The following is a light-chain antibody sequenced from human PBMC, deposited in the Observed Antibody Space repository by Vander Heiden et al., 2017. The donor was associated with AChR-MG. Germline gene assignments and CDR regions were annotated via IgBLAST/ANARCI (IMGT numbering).Light chain of an antibody. J-gene: IGLJ3*02. Sequence: SYELTHPPSVSVSPGQTASITCSGDILGNKYASWYQQKPGQSPVLVIHQNDKRPSGIPERFSGSSSGNTDTLTISGTQSLDEADYFCQAWDSRSNWVFGGGTKLTVL. CDR1: ILGNKY. CDR2: QND. V-gene: IGLV3-1*01. CDR3: QAWDSRSNWV.